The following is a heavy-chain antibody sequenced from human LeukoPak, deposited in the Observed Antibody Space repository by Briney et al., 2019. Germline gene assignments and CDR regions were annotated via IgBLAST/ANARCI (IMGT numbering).Heavy chain of an antibody. D-gene: IGHD6-13*01. Sequence: EASVKVSCKASGYTLTSYYMHWVRQAPGQGLEWMGIINPSGGSTSYAQKLQGRVTMTTDTSTSTAYMELRSLRSDDTAVYYCARDHVAAAGTVDYWGQGTLVTVSS. J-gene: IGHJ4*02. CDR2: INPSGGST. V-gene: IGHV1-46*01. CDR1: GYTLTSYY. CDR3: ARDHVAAAGTVDY.